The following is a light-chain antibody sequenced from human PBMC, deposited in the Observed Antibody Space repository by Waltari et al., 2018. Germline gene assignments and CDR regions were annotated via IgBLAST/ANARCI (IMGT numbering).Light chain of an antibody. V-gene: IGLV3-21*04. Sequence: SYVVTQPPSVSVAPGETATITCGGDNIGTYSVHWYQQKAGQAPVLVIFYDRDLPSGIPDRVSGSNDGNTDTLTISRVEAGDEARYYCHVWHPHVDPGVFGTGTEVTVL. CDR3: HVWHPHVDPGV. CDR2: YDR. CDR1: NIGTYS. J-gene: IGLJ1*01.